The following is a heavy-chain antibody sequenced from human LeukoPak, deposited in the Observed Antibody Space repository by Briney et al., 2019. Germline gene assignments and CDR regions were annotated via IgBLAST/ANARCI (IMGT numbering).Heavy chain of an antibody. D-gene: IGHD6-13*01. Sequence: SQTLSLTCAISGDNVSSNSAAWNWIRQSPSRGLEWLGRTYYRSKWYNDYAISVKSRMTINPDTSKNQFSLQLHFVTPEDTALYYCARAKDIVAAGTNAFDIWGQGTMVTVSS. V-gene: IGHV6-1*01. CDR3: ARAKDIVAAGTNAFDI. CDR2: TYYRSKWYN. CDR1: GDNVSSNSAA. J-gene: IGHJ3*02.